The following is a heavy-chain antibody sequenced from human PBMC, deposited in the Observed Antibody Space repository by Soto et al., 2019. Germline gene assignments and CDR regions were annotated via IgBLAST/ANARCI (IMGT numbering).Heavy chain of an antibody. D-gene: IGHD3-9*01. V-gene: IGHV3-33*01. CDR2: IWYDGSNK. J-gene: IGHJ4*02. Sequence: GESLKISCAASGFTFSSYGMHWVRQAPGKGLEWVAVIWYDGSNKYYADSVKGRFTISRDNSKNTLYLQMNSLRAEDTAVYYCAREYYDILTGYPTYYFDYWGQGTLVTVSS. CDR1: GFTFSSYG. CDR3: AREYYDILTGYPTYYFDY.